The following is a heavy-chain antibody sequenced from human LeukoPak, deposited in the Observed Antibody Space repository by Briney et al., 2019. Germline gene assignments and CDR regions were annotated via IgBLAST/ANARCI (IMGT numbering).Heavy chain of an antibody. J-gene: IGHJ4*02. CDR2: ISGSGGRT. V-gene: IGHV3-23*01. CDR1: GFTFSSYA. D-gene: IGHD2-2*01. CDR3: ADLVVPAAIGY. Sequence: GGSLRLSCAASGFTFSSYAMSWVRQAPGKGLEWVSAISGSGGRTYYADSVKGRFTISRDNSKNTLYLQMNSLRAEDTAVYYCADLVVPAAIGYWGQGTLVTVSS.